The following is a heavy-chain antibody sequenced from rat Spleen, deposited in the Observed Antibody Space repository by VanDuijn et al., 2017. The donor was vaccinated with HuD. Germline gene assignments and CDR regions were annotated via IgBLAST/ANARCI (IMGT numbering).Heavy chain of an antibody. CDR1: GFTFSNYG. CDR2: ISPSGGST. D-gene: IGHD1-12*02. V-gene: IGHV5-19*01. CDR3: ATGGDGTYYYVDWFAY. Sequence: EVQLVESGGGLVQPGRSLKLSCAASGFTFSNYGMHWIRQAPTKGLEWVASISPSGGSTYYRDSVKGRFTISRDNAKSTLYLQMDSLRSEDTATYYCATGGDGTYYYVDWFAYWGQGTLVTGSS. J-gene: IGHJ3*01.